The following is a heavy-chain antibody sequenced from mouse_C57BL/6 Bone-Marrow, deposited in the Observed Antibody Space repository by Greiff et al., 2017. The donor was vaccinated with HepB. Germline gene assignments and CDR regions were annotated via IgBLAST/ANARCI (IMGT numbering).Heavy chain of an antibody. CDR3: ARNEDSSGYVAFLAY. J-gene: IGHJ3*01. Sequence: VQLQQSGPELVKPGASVKISCKASGYTFTDYYMNWVKQSHGKSLEWIGDINPNNGGTSYNQKFKGKATLTVDKSSSTAYMELRSLTSEDSAVYYCARNEDSSGYVAFLAYWGQGTLVTVSA. CDR2: INPNNGGT. V-gene: IGHV1-26*01. D-gene: IGHD3-2*02. CDR1: GYTFTDYY.